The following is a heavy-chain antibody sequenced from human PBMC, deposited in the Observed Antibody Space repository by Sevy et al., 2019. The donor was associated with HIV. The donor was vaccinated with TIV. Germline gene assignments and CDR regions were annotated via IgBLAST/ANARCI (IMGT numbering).Heavy chain of an antibody. CDR2: FDPEDGET. D-gene: IGHD3-22*01. CDR3: ASAREYYEDNSGYLDY. V-gene: IGHV1-24*01. Sequence: ASVKVSCKVSGHTLNQLSMHWVRQAPGKGLEWMGRFDPEDGETIYAQRFQGRFTMTEDTSTDTAYMHLSSLRSEDTAVYYCASAREYYEDNSGYLDYWGQGTLVTVSS. J-gene: IGHJ4*02. CDR1: GHTLNQLS.